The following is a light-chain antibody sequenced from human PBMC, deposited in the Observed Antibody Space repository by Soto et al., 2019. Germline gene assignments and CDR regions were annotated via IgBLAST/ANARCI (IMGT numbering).Light chain of an antibody. CDR1: QSVSTY. V-gene: IGKV3-11*01. Sequence: EIMLTQSPDTLSLSPGNRASLSCRASQSVSTYLAWYQQKPGQPPRLLIYDASNRATGIPARFSGSGSGTDFTLTISSLEPADFAVYYCQQRSKWPPTFGQGTKVDIK. CDR2: DAS. CDR3: QQRSKWPPT. J-gene: IGKJ1*01.